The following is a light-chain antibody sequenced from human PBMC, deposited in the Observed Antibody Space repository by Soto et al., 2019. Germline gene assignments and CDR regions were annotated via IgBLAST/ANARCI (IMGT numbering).Light chain of an antibody. CDR3: QQYKDWPTT. CDR1: QSVSSD. Sequence: EIVMTQSPATLSVSPGERATLSCRASQSVSSDLAWYHQKPGQAPRLLIYGASTRATGVPARFSGSGSGTDFTLTVTSLQSEDFGVYYCQQYKDWPTTFGQGTKVDI. J-gene: IGKJ1*01. CDR2: GAS. V-gene: IGKV3-15*01.